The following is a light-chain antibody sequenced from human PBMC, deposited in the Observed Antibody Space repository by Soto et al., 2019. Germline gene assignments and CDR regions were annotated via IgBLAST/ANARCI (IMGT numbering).Light chain of an antibody. CDR1: SSNIGTTS. Sequence: QSVLTQPPSASGTPGQRVTISCSGSSSNIGTTSVNWYQQLPGTAPKLLIYYTDQRPSGVPDRFSGSESGTSASLAISALQSEDEGDYYCAAWDDSLNGWVFGGGTKLTVL. CDR3: AAWDDSLNGWV. CDR2: YTD. J-gene: IGLJ3*02. V-gene: IGLV1-44*01.